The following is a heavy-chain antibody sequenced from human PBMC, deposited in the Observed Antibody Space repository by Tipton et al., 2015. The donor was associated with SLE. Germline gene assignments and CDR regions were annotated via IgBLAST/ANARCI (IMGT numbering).Heavy chain of an antibody. Sequence: TLSLTCSVSGGSINSYYWNWIRQPPGKGLEWIGYIFYSGSTSYNPSLKSRVTISVDTSKNQFSLKLTSVTAADTAVYYCASGYEQHLISWGQGTLVTVSS. CDR3: ASGYEQHLIS. D-gene: IGHD6-13*01. CDR1: GGSINSYY. V-gene: IGHV4-59*01. J-gene: IGHJ5*02. CDR2: IFYSGST.